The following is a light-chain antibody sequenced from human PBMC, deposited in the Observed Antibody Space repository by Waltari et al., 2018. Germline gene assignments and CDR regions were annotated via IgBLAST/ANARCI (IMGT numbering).Light chain of an antibody. V-gene: IGKV1-33*01. CDR1: QDISNY. Sequence: DIQTTQSPSSLSASVGDRVTITCQASQDISNYLNWYQQKPGKAPKLLIYDASNLETGVPSRFSGSGSGTDFTFTISSLQPEDIATYYCQQYDNLPPPTFGQGTKLEIK. CDR2: DAS. J-gene: IGKJ2*01. CDR3: QQYDNLPPPT.